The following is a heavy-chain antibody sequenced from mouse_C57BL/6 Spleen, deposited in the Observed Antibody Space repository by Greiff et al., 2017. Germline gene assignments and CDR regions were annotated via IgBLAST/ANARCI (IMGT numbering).Heavy chain of an antibody. CDR1: GFTFSSYT. D-gene: IGHD2-1*01. Sequence: DVMLVESGGGLVKPGGSLKLSCAASGFTFSSYTMSWVRQTPEKRLEWVATISGGGGNTYYPDSVKGRFTISRDNAKNTLYLQMSSLRSEDTALYYCASPVYYGNYREFAYWGQGTLVTVSA. CDR3: ASPVYYGNYREFAY. V-gene: IGHV5-9*01. CDR2: ISGGGGNT. J-gene: IGHJ3*01.